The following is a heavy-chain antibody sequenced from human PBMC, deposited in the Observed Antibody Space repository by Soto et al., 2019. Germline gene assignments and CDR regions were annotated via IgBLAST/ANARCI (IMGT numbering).Heavy chain of an antibody. V-gene: IGHV3-21*06. J-gene: IGHJ4*02. Sequence: EEQLVESGGGLVKPGWSLRLSCAASGFTFSTSIMNWVRQAPGTGLEWVSSITSSSSHMFYADSVKGRFTISRDNARNSLYQQMNSLRAEDTAIYYCTTALGRVPTITWGQGTLVTVSS. CDR1: GFTFSTSI. CDR3: TTALGRVPTIT. CDR2: ITSSSSHM. D-gene: IGHD5-12*01.